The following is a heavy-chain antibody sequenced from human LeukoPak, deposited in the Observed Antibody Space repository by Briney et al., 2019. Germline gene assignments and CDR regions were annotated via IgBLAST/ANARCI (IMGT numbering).Heavy chain of an antibody. CDR3: AREGVGDPTGAFDI. V-gene: IGHV3-30*03. CDR2: ISHDGSNK. D-gene: IGHD4-17*01. CDR1: GFTFSSYG. Sequence: GRSLRLSCAASGFTFSSYGMHWVRQAPGKGLEWVAVISHDGSNKYYADSVKGRFAIFRDNSKNTLYLQMNSLRAEDTAVYYCAREGVGDPTGAFDIWGQGTMVTVSS. J-gene: IGHJ3*02.